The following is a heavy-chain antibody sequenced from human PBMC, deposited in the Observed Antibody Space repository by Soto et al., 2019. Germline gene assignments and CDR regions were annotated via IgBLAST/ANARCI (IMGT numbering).Heavy chain of an antibody. CDR3: AKDRDYYSHYSCTHY. V-gene: IGHV3-30*18. Sequence: GGSLRLSCAASGFTFSSYGMHWVRQAPGKGLEWVVVISYDGSNKYYADSVKGRFTISRDNSKNTLYLQMNSLRAEDTAVYYCAKDRDYYSHYSCTHYLGQATLVTVPS. CDR2: ISYDGSNK. CDR1: GFTFSSYG. J-gene: IGHJ4*02. D-gene: IGHD3-10*01.